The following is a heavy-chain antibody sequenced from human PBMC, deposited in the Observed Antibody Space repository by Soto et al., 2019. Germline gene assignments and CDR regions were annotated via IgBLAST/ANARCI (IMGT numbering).Heavy chain of an antibody. CDR3: ARAGGGYCTNGVCYGDNWFDP. Sequence: GPEMKKPGASVTVSCKASGYTFISYGITWVRQAPGQGLEWVGWISPYNGDTNYAQSFQGRLSMTTDASTSTAYMYLRSLRSDDTAVYYCARAGGGYCTNGVCYGDNWFDPWGQGTLVSVSS. CDR1: GYTFISYG. D-gene: IGHD2-8*01. CDR2: ISPYNGDT. V-gene: IGHV1-18*01. J-gene: IGHJ5*02.